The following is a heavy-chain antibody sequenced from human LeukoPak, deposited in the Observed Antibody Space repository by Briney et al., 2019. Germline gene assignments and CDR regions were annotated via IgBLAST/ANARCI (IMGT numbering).Heavy chain of an antibody. CDR3: ARGASGSSWFGGFDF. CDR2: SNSDGSST. V-gene: IGHV3-74*01. D-gene: IGHD6-13*01. Sequence: PGGSLRLSCVASGFTFSSYWMHWVRQAPGKGLVWVSRSNSDGSSTSYAESVKGRLTISRDNAKNTLYLQMNSLRAEDTAVYYCARGASGSSWFGGFDFWDQGTLVTVSS. CDR1: GFTFSSYW. J-gene: IGHJ4*02.